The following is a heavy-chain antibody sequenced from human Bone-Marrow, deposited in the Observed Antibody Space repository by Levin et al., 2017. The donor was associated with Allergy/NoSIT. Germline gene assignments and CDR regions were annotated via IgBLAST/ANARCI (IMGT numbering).Heavy chain of an antibody. CDR2: ISSSSSTI. D-gene: IGHD3-22*01. Sequence: ASVKVSCAASGFTFSSYSMNWVRQAPGKGLEWVSYISSSSSTIYYADSVKGRFTISRDNAKNSLYLQMNSLRAEDTAVYYCARAVNYYYDSSGYYFDYWGQGTLVTVSS. J-gene: IGHJ4*02. V-gene: IGHV3-48*01. CDR3: ARAVNYYYDSSGYYFDY. CDR1: GFTFSSYS.